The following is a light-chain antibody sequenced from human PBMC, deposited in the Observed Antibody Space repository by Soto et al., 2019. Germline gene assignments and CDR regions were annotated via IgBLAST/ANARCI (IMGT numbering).Light chain of an antibody. J-gene: IGLJ1*01. V-gene: IGLV1-40*01. CDR3: QSYDSSLSGLYV. CDR1: SSKIGAGYD. Sequence: QSVLTQPPSVSEAPGQRVTISCTGSSSKIGAGYDVHWYQQLPGTAPKLLIYGNSNRPSGVPDRFSGSKSGTSASLAITGLQAEDEADYYCQSYDSSLSGLYVFGTGTKLTVL. CDR2: GNS.